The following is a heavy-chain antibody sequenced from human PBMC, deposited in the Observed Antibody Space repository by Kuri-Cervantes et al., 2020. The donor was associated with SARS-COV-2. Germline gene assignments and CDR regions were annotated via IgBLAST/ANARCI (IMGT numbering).Heavy chain of an antibody. CDR2: IYTGGST. J-gene: IGHJ6*03. Sequence: SETLSLTCTVSGGSISSHYWSWIRQPPGKGLEWIGRIYTGGSTNYNPSLKSRVTMSVDTSKNQFSLKLSSVTAADTAVYYCARGGNIAAAGTFYYYYMDVWGKGTTVTVSS. CDR3: ARGGNIAAAGTFYYYYMDV. V-gene: IGHV4-4*07. D-gene: IGHD6-13*01. CDR1: GGSISSHY.